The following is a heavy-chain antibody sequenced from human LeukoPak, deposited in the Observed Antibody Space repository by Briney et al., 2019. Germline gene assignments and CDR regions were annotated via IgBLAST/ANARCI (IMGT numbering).Heavy chain of an antibody. CDR3: AMGPGGLMVRGVFDY. D-gene: IGHD3-10*01. V-gene: IGHV3-30*04. CDR1: GFTFSSYA. Sequence: PGGSLRLSCAASGFTFSSYAMHWVRQAPGKGLEWVAVISYDGSNKYYADSVKGRFTISRDNSKNTLYLQMNSLRAEDTAVYYCAMGPGGLMVRGVFDYWGQGTLVTVSS. CDR2: ISYDGSNK. J-gene: IGHJ4*02.